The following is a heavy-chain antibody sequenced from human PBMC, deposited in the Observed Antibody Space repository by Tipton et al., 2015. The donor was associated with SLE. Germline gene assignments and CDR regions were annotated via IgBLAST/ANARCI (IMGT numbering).Heavy chain of an antibody. J-gene: IGHJ4*02. V-gene: IGHV4-30-2*01. CDR2: IDHRGST. CDR1: GGSISSGGYS. Sequence: TLSLTCTVSGGSISSGGYSWSWIRQPPGKGLEWIGYIDHRGSTNYNPSLKSRVTISVDTSKKQISLKLSSMTAADTAVYYCARGPAGSAAYLDYWGQGTLVTVSS. CDR3: ARGPAGSAAYLDY.